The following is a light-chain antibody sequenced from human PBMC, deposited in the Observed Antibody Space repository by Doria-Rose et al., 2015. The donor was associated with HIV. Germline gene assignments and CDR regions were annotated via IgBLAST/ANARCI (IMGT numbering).Light chain of an antibody. Sequence: EIVMTQSPESLGMSLGERATLNCKSNQSLLYTSKNYLAWYQQKPGQPPKLLIYWASTRQSGVAARFSGSGSGTDFTLTISSLEAEDVAVYYCQQYYDTPSFGPGTTVDIK. CDR1: QSLLYTSKNY. CDR2: WAS. J-gene: IGKJ3*01. V-gene: IGKV4-1*01. CDR3: QQYYDTPS.